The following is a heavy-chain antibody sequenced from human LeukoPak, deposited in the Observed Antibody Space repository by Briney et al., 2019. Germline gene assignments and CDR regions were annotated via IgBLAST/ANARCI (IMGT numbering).Heavy chain of an antibody. D-gene: IGHD3-3*01. CDR1: GFTFDDYA. V-gene: IGHV3-9*01. J-gene: IGHJ4*02. CDR2: ISWNSGRI. CDR3: ARDGIFGVVIDY. Sequence: PGGSLRLSCAASGFTFDDYAMHWVRQAPGKGLEWVSGISWNSGRIGYADSVKGRFTISRDNAKNSLYLQMNSLRAEDTAVYYCARDGIFGVVIDYWGQGTLVTVSS.